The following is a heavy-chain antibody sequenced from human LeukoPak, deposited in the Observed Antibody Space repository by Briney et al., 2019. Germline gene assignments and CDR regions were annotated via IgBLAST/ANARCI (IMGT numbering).Heavy chain of an antibody. CDR2: IIHGGRS. J-gene: IGHJ6*03. Sequence: SETLSLTCAVYGGSFSGYYWSWIRQPPGKGLEWIGEIIHGGRSNYNPSLKSRVTISVETSKNQFSLKLISVTAADTAVYYCARYVYDSSGYYYYYYYMDVWGKGTTVTVSS. CDR3: ARYVYDSSGYYYYYYYMDV. CDR1: GGSFSGYY. V-gene: IGHV4-34*12. D-gene: IGHD3-22*01.